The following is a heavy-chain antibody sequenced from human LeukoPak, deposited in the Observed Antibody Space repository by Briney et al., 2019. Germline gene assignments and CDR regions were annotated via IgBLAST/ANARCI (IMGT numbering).Heavy chain of an antibody. J-gene: IGHJ4*01. D-gene: IGHD1-1*01. Sequence: GGSLRLSCVGSGFIFSKFNMNWVRQAPGKGLEWVSSISSTGNYIHYADSVKGRFTISRDNAQKSLYLQMNSLRVEDSAVYYCARVSTGPVWGHGTLVTVSS. CDR3: ARVSTGPV. CDR1: GFIFSKFN. V-gene: IGHV3-21*01. CDR2: ISSTGNYI.